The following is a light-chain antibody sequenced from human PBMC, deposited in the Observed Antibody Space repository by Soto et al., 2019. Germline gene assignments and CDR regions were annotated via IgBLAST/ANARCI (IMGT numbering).Light chain of an antibody. J-gene: IGLJ1*01. V-gene: IGLV1-47*01. CDR2: RNN. Sequence: QSVLTLPPSASGTPGQRVTISCSGSSSNIGSNYVYWYQQLPGTAPKLLIYRNNQRPSGVPDRFSGSKSGTSDSLSISGLRYEDEADYYCAEWDDSMSGHVFGTGTKVTVL. CDR3: AEWDDSMSGHV. CDR1: SSNIGSNY.